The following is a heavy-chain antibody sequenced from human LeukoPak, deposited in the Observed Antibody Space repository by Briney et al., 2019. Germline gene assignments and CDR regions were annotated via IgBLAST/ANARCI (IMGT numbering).Heavy chain of an antibody. CDR3: AREGYMVRGYDY. J-gene: IGHJ4*02. V-gene: IGHV4-59*01. D-gene: IGHD3-10*01. CDR1: GGSITGYS. Sequence: SETLSLTCSVSGGSITGYSWSWIRQTPGKGLEWIGYIYYNGDTHYNPSLNSRLSMSVDTPNKQFSLNLRSVTAADTAVYYCAREGYMVRGYDYWGQGTLVTVSS. CDR2: IYYNGDT.